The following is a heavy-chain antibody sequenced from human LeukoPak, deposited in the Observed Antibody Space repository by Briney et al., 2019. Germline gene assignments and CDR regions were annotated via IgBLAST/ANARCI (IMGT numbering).Heavy chain of an antibody. J-gene: IGHJ5*02. D-gene: IGHD4-17*01. CDR3: ARGSDYGDQLLEGFDP. CDR2: ISAYNGNT. V-gene: IGHV1-18*01. CDR1: GYTFTSYG. Sequence: GASVKVSCKASGYTFTSYGISWVRQAPGQGLEWMGWISAYNGNTNYAQKLQGRVTMTTDTSTSTAYMELRSLRSDDTAVYYCARGSDYGDQLLEGFDPWGQGTLVTVSS.